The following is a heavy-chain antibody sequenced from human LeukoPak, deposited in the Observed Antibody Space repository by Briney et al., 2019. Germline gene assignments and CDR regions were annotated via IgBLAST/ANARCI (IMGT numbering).Heavy chain of an antibody. Sequence: GGSLRLSCAASGFTFSSYAMSWVRQAPGKGLEWVSAISGSGGSTYYADSVKGRFTISRYNSRNTLYLQMNSLRAEHTAVYYCAKGRHSSANYLFDSWGQGTLVTVSS. CDR2: ISGSGGST. CDR1: GFTFSSYA. V-gene: IGHV3-23*01. J-gene: IGHJ4*02. CDR3: AKGRHSSANYLFDS. D-gene: IGHD2-2*01.